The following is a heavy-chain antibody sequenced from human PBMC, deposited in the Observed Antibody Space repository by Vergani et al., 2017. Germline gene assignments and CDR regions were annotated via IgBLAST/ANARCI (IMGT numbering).Heavy chain of an antibody. CDR1: GFTFDDYA. D-gene: IGHD4-11*01. CDR3: ARSNSNYDY. J-gene: IGHJ4*02. Sequence: VQLVESGGGLVQPGRSLRLSCAASGFTFDDYAMHWVRQAPGKGLEWVSGISWNSGSIGYADSVKGRFTISRDNAKNSLYLQMNSLRDEDTAVYYCARSNSNYDYWGQGTLVTVSS. V-gene: IGHV3-9*01. CDR2: ISWNSGSI.